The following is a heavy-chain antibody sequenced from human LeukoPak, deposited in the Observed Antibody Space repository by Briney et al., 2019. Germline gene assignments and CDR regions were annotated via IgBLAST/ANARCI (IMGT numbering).Heavy chain of an antibody. V-gene: IGHV4-34*01. CDR3: AKGAGPPWFDP. J-gene: IGHJ5*02. Sequence: AAETLSLTCAVYGGSFSGYYCSWIRQPPGKGLEWIGEINHSGSTNYNPSLKSRVTISVDTSKSQFSLNLISVTAADTAVYYCAKGAGPPWFDPWGPGTLVTVSS. D-gene: IGHD6-19*01. CDR1: GGSFSGYY. CDR2: INHSGST.